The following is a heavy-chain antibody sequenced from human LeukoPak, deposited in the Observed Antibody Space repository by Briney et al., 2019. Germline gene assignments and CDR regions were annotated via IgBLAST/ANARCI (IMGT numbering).Heavy chain of an antibody. CDR3: ASSIVVVPAAMDYYYMDV. CDR1: GFTFSSYW. Sequence: PGGSLRLSCAASGFTFSSYWMSWVRQAPGKGLEWVANIKQDGSEKYYVDSVKGRFTISRDNAKNSLYLQMNSLRAEDTAVYYCASSIVVVPAAMDYYYMDVWGKGTTVTVSS. D-gene: IGHD2-2*01. V-gene: IGHV3-7*01. J-gene: IGHJ6*03. CDR2: IKQDGSEK.